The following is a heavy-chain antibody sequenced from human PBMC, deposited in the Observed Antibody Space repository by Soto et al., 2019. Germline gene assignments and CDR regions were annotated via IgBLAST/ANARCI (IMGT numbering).Heavy chain of an antibody. CDR1: GFTFSSYA. J-gene: IGHJ3*02. Sequence: EVQVLESGGGLVQPGGSLRLSCAASGFTFSSYAMSWVRQAPGKGLEWVSGISDSGGSKYYADTVKGRFTMSRDDSKNTLYLQMNSLRAEVTAVYYCAKLYGSGYYFDAFDIWGQGTMVTVSS. CDR3: AKLYGSGYYFDAFDI. CDR2: ISDSGGSK. D-gene: IGHD3-22*01. V-gene: IGHV3-23*01.